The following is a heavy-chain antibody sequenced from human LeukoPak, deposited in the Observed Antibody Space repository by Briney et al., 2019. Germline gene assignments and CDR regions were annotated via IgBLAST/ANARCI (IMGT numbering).Heavy chain of an antibody. J-gene: IGHJ3*02. CDR2: IYTSGST. CDR1: GGSISSGSYY. Sequence: SQTLSLTCTVSGGSISSGSYYWSWIRQPAGKGLEWIGRIYTSGSTNYNPSLKSRVTISVDTSKNQFSLKLSSVTAADTAVYYCARDLLDAAFDIWGQGTMVTVSS. V-gene: IGHV4-61*02. D-gene: IGHD1-1*01. CDR3: ARDLLDAAFDI.